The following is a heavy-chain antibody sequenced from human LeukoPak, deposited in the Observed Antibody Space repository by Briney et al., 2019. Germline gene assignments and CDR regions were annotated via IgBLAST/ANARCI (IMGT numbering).Heavy chain of an antibody. Sequence: PSETLSLTCVVSGASVSSSHWNWIRQPPGKGLEWIGCLSYTGKTDYNPSLTSRVTISLDTSKSQVSLKLRSVTAADTAVYCSEGYFEPFDHWGQGTLVTVSS. CDR2: LSYTGKT. CDR1: GASVSSSH. J-gene: IGHJ4*02. D-gene: IGHD2/OR15-2a*01. V-gene: IGHV4-59*02. CDR3: EGYFEPFDH.